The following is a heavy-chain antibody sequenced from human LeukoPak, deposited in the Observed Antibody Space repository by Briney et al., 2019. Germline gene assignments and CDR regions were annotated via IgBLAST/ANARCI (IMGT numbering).Heavy chain of an antibody. CDR1: GGSTSSYY. J-gene: IGHJ4*02. Sequence: SETLSLTCTVSGGSTSSYYWSWIRQPPGKGLEWIGYIYYSGSTNYNPSLKSRVTISVDTSKNQFSLKLSSVTAADTAVYYCARVPVRYGSGSYYNPYYFDYWGQGTLVTVSS. CDR3: ARVPVRYGSGSYYNPYYFDY. CDR2: IYYSGST. V-gene: IGHV4-59*01. D-gene: IGHD3-10*01.